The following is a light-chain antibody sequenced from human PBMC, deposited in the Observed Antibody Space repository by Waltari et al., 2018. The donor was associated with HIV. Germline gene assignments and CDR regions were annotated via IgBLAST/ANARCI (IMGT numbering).Light chain of an antibody. J-gene: IGKJ2*01. Sequence: ELVLTQSTGTLSLSPGERATLSCRASQSCSSCYLAWYQQKPVQAPRLLIYGASSRATGIPDRFSGSGSGTDFTLTISRLEPEDFAVYYCQQYGSSPPYTFGQGTKLEIK. V-gene: IGKV3-20*01. CDR1: QSCSSCY. CDR3: QQYGSSPPYT. CDR2: GAS.